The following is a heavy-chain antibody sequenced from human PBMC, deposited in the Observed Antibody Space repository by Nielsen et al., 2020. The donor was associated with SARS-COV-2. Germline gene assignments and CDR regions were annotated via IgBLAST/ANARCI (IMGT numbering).Heavy chain of an antibody. V-gene: IGHV4-34*01. CDR1: SGSFSDYY. D-gene: IGHD4-17*01. CDR2: INHSGST. Sequence: SETLSLTCAVYSGSFSDYYWSWIRQPPGKGLEWIGEINHSGSTNYSPSLRSRVTISVDTSKNQFSLKLYSVTAADTAVYYCARGRPVTDYWGQGTLVTVSS. J-gene: IGHJ4*02. CDR3: ARGRPVTDY.